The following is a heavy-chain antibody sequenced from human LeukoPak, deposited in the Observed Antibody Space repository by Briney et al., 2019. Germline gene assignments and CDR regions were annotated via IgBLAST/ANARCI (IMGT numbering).Heavy chain of an antibody. V-gene: IGHV3-30*18. CDR2: ISYDGSNK. Sequence: GRSLRLSCAASGFTFSNYGKHWGRQAPGKGLEWVALISYDGSNKYFADSVKGRFTISRDNSKNTLYLQMHSLRAEDTAVYYCAKDNVAAAGRYFDYWGQGTLVTVSS. D-gene: IGHD6-13*01. J-gene: IGHJ4*02. CDR1: GFTFSNYG. CDR3: AKDNVAAAGRYFDY.